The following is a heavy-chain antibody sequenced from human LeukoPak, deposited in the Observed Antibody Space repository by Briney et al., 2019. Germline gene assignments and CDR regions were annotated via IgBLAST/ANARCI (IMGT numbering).Heavy chain of an antibody. Sequence: ASVKVSCKVSGYTLTELSMHWVRQAPGKGLEWMGGFDPGDGETIYAQKFQGRVTITADESTSTAYMELSSLRSEDTAVYYCARGAFVDYWFDPWGQGTLVTVSS. CDR3: ARGAFVDYWFDP. D-gene: IGHD2-15*01. CDR1: GYTLTELS. J-gene: IGHJ5*02. CDR2: FDPGDGET. V-gene: IGHV1-24*01.